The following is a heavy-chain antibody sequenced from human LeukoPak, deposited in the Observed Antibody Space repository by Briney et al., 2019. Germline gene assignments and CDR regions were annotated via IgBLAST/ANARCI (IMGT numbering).Heavy chain of an antibody. CDR3: AIRRRSCSGGSCYSIDY. D-gene: IGHD2-15*01. V-gene: IGHV4-4*02. Sequence: SGTLSLTCAVSGGSISSSNWWSWVRQPPGKGLEWIGEIYHSGCTNYNPSLKSRVTISVDKSKNQFSLKLSSVTAADTAVYYCAIRRRSCSGGSCYSIDYWGQGTLVTVSS. CDR2: IYHSGCT. J-gene: IGHJ4*02. CDR1: GGSISSSNW.